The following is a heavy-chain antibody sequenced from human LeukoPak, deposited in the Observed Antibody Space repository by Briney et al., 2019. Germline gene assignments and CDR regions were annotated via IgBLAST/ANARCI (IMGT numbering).Heavy chain of an antibody. V-gene: IGHV3-33*01. J-gene: IGHJ6*02. CDR3: ARSLDYDFWSGYYPPSYYYGMDV. D-gene: IGHD3-3*01. Sequence: GGSLRLSCAASGFTFSSYGMHWVRQAPGKGLEWVAVIWYDGSNKYYADSVKGRFTISRDNSKNTLYLQMNSLRAEDTAVYYCARSLDYDFWSGYYPPSYYYGMDVWGQGTTVTVSS. CDR1: GFTFSSYG. CDR2: IWYDGSNK.